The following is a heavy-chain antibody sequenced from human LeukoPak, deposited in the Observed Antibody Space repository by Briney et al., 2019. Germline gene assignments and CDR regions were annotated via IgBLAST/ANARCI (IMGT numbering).Heavy chain of an antibody. Sequence: GGSLRLSCAVSGFTFSKAWMTWVRQAPGRGLEWVGRITSKSDGETTDYAAPVKGRFTISRDDSKNTLYLQMNSLKAEDTAVYYCTTDLRYFDRTGFAFDIRGQGTMVTVSS. CDR1: GFTFSKAW. J-gene: IGHJ3*02. D-gene: IGHD3-9*01. V-gene: IGHV3-15*01. CDR3: TTDLRYFDRTGFAFDI. CDR2: ITSKSDGETT.